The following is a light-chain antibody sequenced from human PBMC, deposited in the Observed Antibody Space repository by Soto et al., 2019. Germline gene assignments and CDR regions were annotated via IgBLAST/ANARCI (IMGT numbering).Light chain of an antibody. CDR3: RSYTSSSTLL. CDR1: SNDIGGYNY. CDR2: DVS. Sequence: QSALTQPASVSGSPGQSITFSCTGTSNDIGGYNYVSWYQQHPGKAPKLMIFDVSNRPSGVSYRFSGSKSGNTASLTISGQQDEDEADYYCRSYTSSSTLLFGGGTKLTVL. J-gene: IGLJ2*01. V-gene: IGLV2-14*01.